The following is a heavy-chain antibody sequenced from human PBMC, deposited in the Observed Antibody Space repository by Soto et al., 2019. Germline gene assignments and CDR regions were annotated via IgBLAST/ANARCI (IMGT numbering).Heavy chain of an antibody. Sequence: EVQLVETGGDLIQPGGSLRLSCAASGFTVSSDSMTWVRQAPGKGLEWNSIIYSDNNTDYADSVKGRFSISRDTSKNILYLHMNSLRAEDTAEYYCARHSSAMGVWGQGTTVTVSS. CDR2: IYSDNNT. J-gene: IGHJ6*02. CDR1: GFTVSSDS. V-gene: IGHV3-53*02. CDR3: ARHSSAMGV.